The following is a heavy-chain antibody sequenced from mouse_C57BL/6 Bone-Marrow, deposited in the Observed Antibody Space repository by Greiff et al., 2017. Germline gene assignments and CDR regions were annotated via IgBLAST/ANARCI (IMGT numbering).Heavy chain of an antibody. D-gene: IGHD1-1*01. CDR2: ISSGGSYT. V-gene: IGHV5-6*02. Sequence: DVMLVESGGDLVKPGGSLKLSCAASGFTFSSYGMSWVRQTPDKRLEWVATISSGGSYTYYPDSVKGRFTISRDNAKNTLYLQMSSLKSEDTSMYYCARRYYGSSYDYYAMDYWGQGTSVTVSS. CDR3: ARRYYGSSYDYYAMDY. CDR1: GFTFSSYG. J-gene: IGHJ4*01.